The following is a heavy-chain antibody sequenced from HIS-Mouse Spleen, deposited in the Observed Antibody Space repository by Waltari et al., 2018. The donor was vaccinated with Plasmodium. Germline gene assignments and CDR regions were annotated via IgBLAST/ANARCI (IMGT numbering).Heavy chain of an antibody. D-gene: IGHD1-26*01. V-gene: IGHV3-66*01. J-gene: IGHJ4*02. CDR1: GFTVSSNY. Sequence: EVQLVESGGGLVQPGGSLRLSCAASGFTVSSNYMSWVRQAPGRGLEWVSVIYSGGSTYYADSVKGRCTIPRDNSKNSLYLQMNILRAEDTAVYYCATPRVGGSDFDYWGQGTLVTVSS. CDR2: IYSGGST. CDR3: ATPRVGGSDFDY.